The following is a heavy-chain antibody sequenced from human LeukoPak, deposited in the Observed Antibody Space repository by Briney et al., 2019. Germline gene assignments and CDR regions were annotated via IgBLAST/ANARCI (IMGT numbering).Heavy chain of an antibody. J-gene: IGHJ6*03. Sequence: SETLSLTCTVSGGSISSSSYYWGWIRQPPGKGLEWIGSIYYGGSTYYNPSLKSRVTISVDPSKNQFSLKLSSVTAADTAVYYCARHSGYSYDYAYYYYYMDVWGKGTTVTVSS. CDR1: GGSISSSSYY. CDR3: ARHSGYSYDYAYYYYYMDV. V-gene: IGHV4-39*01. CDR2: IYYGGST. D-gene: IGHD5-18*01.